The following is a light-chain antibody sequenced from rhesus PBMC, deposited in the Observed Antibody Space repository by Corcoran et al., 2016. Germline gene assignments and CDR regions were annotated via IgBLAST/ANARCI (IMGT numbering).Light chain of an antibody. Sequence: DIQMTQSPSSLSASVGDRVTITCRASQTISSYLAWYQQKPGKVPKLLIYAASSLESGVTSRFSGSGSGTDVTLTSSSLQPEDFATYYCQQHNSHPFTVGPGTKLDIK. J-gene: IGKJ3*01. CDR2: AAS. CDR3: QQHNSHPFT. CDR1: QTISSY. V-gene: IGKV1-44*01.